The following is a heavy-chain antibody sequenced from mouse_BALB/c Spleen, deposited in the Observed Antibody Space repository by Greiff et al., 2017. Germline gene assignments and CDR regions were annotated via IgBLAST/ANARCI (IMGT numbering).Heavy chain of an antibody. J-gene: IGHJ2*01. CDR2: ISSGGSYT. V-gene: IGHV5-9-4*01. CDR1: GFTFSSYA. Sequence: EVHLVESGGGLVKPGGSLKLSCAASGFTFSSYAMSWVRQSPEKRLEWVAEISSGGSYTYYPDTVTGRFTISRDNAKNTLYLEMSSLRSEDTAMYYCARRKVRLNFDYWGQGTTLTVSS. CDR3: ARRKVRLNFDY. D-gene: IGHD2-14*01.